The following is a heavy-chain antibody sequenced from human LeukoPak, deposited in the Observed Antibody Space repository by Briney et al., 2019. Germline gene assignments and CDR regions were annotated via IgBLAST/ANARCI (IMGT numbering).Heavy chain of an antibody. Sequence: SETLSLTCTVSGGSISSGGYYWSWIRQHPGKGLEWIGYIYYSGSTYYNPSLKSRVTISVDTSKNQFSLKLSSVTAADTAVYYCVRNDYYDSSGYYYWGQGTLVTVSS. CDR1: GGSISSGGYY. J-gene: IGHJ4*02. CDR3: VRNDYYDSSGYYY. D-gene: IGHD3-22*01. CDR2: IYYSGST. V-gene: IGHV4-31*03.